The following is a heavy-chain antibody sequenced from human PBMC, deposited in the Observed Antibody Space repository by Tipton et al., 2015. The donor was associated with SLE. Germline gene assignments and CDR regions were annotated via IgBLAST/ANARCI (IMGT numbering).Heavy chain of an antibody. D-gene: IGHD3-16*02. J-gene: IGHJ3*02. CDR2: IRYDGEYK. CDR1: GFNFNNYG. CDR3: ARETESWVWGSYRDAYDI. Sequence: RSLRLSCAASGFNFNNYGMHWVRQAPSKGLEWVTFIRYDGEYKRYADSVKGRFTISRDNAMNSLYLQMNSLRDEDTAVYFCARETESWVWGSYRDAYDIWGQGTMVTVSS. V-gene: IGHV3-30*12.